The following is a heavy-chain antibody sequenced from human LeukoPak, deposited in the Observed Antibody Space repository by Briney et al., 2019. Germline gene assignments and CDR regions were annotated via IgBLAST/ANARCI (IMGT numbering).Heavy chain of an antibody. CDR2: IYYSGST. V-gene: IGHV4-38-2*02. Sequence: SETLSLTCTVSGYSISSGYYWGWIRQPPGKGLEWIGSIYYSGSTYYNPSLKSRVTISVDTSKNQFSLKLSSVTAADTAVYYCARGGKDNWFDPWGQGTLVTVSS. D-gene: IGHD3-16*01. J-gene: IGHJ5*02. CDR1: GYSISSGYY. CDR3: ARGGKDNWFDP.